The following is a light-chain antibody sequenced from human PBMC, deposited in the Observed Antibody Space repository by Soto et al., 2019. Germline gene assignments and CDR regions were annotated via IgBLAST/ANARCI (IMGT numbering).Light chain of an antibody. CDR3: SSYTSSTFYV. J-gene: IGLJ1*01. CDR1: SSDVGGYNY. V-gene: IGLV2-14*01. CDR2: EVS. Sequence: QSFLAQPASLSGSPGQSSTISCTGTSSDVGGYNYVSWYQQHPGKAPKLMIYEVSNRPSGVSNRSSGSKSGNTASLTISGLQAEDEADYYCSSYTSSTFYVFGTGTKAPS.